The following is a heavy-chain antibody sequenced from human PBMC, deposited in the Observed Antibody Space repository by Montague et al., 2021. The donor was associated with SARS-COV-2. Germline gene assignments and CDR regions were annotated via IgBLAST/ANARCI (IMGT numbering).Heavy chain of an antibody. CDR2: ISGSGGST. CDR1: GFTLSSYA. Sequence: SLRLSCAASGFTLSSYALSLVRQAPGKGLEWVSAISGSGGSTYYSDSXXVLFTISRDNSKNTLYLQMNSLRAEDTAVYYCAKVGSSWYHGYYYGMDVWGQGTTVTVSS. D-gene: IGHD6-13*01. CDR3: AKVGSSWYHGYYYGMDV. J-gene: IGHJ6*02. V-gene: IGHV3-23*01.